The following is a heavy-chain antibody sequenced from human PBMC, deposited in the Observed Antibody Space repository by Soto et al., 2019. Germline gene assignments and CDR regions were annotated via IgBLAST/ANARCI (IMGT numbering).Heavy chain of an antibody. V-gene: IGHV3-23*01. CDR2: ISGSGGST. D-gene: IGHD3-22*01. Sequence: GGSLRLSCAASGFTFSSYAMSWVRQAPGKGLEWVSAISGSGGSTYYADSVKGRFTISRDNSKNTLYLQMNSLRAEDTAVYYCAKGDRYYYDSSGLRFDPWGQVTLVTVSS. J-gene: IGHJ5*02. CDR1: GFTFSSYA. CDR3: AKGDRYYYDSSGLRFDP.